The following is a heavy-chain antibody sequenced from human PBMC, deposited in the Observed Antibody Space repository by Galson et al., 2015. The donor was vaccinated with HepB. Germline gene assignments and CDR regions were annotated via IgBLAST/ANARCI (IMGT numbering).Heavy chain of an antibody. J-gene: IGHJ3*02. D-gene: IGHD7-27*01. CDR2: IRTKTDGGTT. Sequence: SPRLSCAASGFTFNNAWMNWVRQAPGRGLEWVGRIRTKTDGGTTDYTAPVKGRFTISRDDSKNTLYLQMTSLKTEDTAVYFCTAQKLGRGAFDIWGQGTMVTVSS. V-gene: IGHV3-15*01. CDR1: GFTFNNAW. CDR3: TAQKLGRGAFDI.